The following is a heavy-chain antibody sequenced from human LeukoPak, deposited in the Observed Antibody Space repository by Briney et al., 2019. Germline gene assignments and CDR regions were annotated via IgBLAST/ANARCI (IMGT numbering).Heavy chain of an antibody. CDR1: GYSFTSYW. CDR3: ASSRGWYYDSSGYYRGYYYYMDV. V-gene: IGHV5-51*01. D-gene: IGHD3-22*01. J-gene: IGHJ6*03. CDR2: IYPGDSDT. Sequence: GESLKISCKGSGYSFTSYWIGWVRQMPGKGLEWMGIIYPGDSDTRYSPSFQGQVTISADNSISTAYLQWSSLKASDTALYYCASSRGWYYDSSGYYRGYYYYMDVWGKGTTVTVSS.